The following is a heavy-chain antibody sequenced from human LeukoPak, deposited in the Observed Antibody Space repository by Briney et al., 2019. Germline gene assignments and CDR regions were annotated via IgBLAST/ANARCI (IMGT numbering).Heavy chain of an antibody. CDR3: ARRTGYYNYMDV. V-gene: IGHV1-8*01. Sequence: ASVKVSCKASGYTFTSYDMNWVRQATGQGLEWMGWMNPNSGTTGYAQKFQGRVTMTRNTSISTAYMELSSLRSEDTAVYYCARRTGYYNYMDVWGKGTTVSVSS. D-gene: IGHD2-8*02. CDR1: GYTFTSYD. J-gene: IGHJ6*03. CDR2: MNPNSGTT.